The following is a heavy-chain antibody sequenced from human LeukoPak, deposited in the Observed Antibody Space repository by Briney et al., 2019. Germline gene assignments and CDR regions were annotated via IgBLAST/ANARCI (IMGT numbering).Heavy chain of an antibody. CDR3: ARLRGYCSTNSCYAGTSMAGYFDY. Sequence: SETLSLTCTVSGGSISSSSYYWGWIRQPPGKGLEWIGSIYYSGNTYYNPSLKSRVTISVDTSKNQFSLRLSSVTAADTAVYYCARLRGYCSTNSCYAGTSMAGYFDYWGQGTLVTVSS. J-gene: IGHJ4*02. V-gene: IGHV4-39*01. D-gene: IGHD2-2*01. CDR1: GGSISSSSYY. CDR2: IYYSGNT.